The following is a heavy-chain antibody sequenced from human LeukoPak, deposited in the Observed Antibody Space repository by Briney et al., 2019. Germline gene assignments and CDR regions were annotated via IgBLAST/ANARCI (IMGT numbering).Heavy chain of an antibody. V-gene: IGHV4-34*01. CDR2: INHSGST. J-gene: IGHJ6*03. CDR3: ARVAATSPYYYYYMDV. Sequence: SETLSLTCAAYGGSFSGYYWSWIRQPPGKGLEWIGEINHSGSTNYNPSLKSRVTISVDMSKNQFSLKLTSVTAADTAVYYCARVAATSPYYYYYMDVWGEGTTVTVSS. CDR1: GGSFSGYY. D-gene: IGHD2-15*01.